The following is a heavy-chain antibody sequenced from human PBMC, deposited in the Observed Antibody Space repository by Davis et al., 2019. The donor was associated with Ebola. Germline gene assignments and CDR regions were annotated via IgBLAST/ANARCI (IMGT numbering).Heavy chain of an antibody. CDR3: ARGRYYFDY. CDR1: GFTFDDYT. Sequence: PGGSLRLSCAASGFTFDDYTMHWVRQAPGKGLEWVSLISWDGGSTYYADSVKGRFTISRDNSKNTLYLQMNSLRAEDTAVYYCARGRYYFDYWGQGTLVTVSS. CDR2: ISWDGGST. D-gene: IGHD3-16*01. J-gene: IGHJ4*02. V-gene: IGHV3-43*01.